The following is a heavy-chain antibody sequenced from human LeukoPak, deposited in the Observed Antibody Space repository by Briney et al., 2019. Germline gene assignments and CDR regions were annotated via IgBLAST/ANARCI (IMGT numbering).Heavy chain of an antibody. D-gene: IGHD2-15*01. CDR1: GYTFTGYY. V-gene: IGHV1-2*02. J-gene: IGHJ3*02. CDR2: INPNSGGT. Sequence: ASAKVSCKASGYTFTGYYMHWVRQAPGQGLEWMGWINPNSGGTSYAQKFQGRVTMTRDTSISTAYMELTRPRSDDTAVYYCARERNCSGGSCSDAFDIWGQGTMVTVSS. CDR3: ARERNCSGGSCSDAFDI.